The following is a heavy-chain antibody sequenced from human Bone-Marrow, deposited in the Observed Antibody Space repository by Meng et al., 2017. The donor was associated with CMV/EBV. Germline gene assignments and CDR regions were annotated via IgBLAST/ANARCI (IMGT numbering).Heavy chain of an antibody. Sequence: SQTLSLTCAISGDSVSSNSAAWNWIRQSPSRGLEWLGRTYYRSKWYNDYAVSVKSRITINPDTSKNQFSLQLNSVTPEDTAVYYCARGIEARPVLYYYYGMDVWGQGTTVTVSS. CDR1: GDSVSSNSAA. D-gene: IGHD6-6*01. V-gene: IGHV6-1*01. CDR2: TYYRSKWYN. CDR3: ARGIEARPVLYYYYGMDV. J-gene: IGHJ6*02.